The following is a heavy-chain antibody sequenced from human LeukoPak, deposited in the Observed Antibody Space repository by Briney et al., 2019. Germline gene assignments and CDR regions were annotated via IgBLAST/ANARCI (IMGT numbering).Heavy chain of an antibody. Sequence: SETLSLTCAGSGGSIRSSQCWSLGRQPPGKGLEWIGEIFHTGNTNYNPSLKSRVTISADQSKNQFSLKLSSVTAADTAVYYCATEMYYDGSGPHFDYWGQGTLVTVSS. CDR1: GGSIRSSQC. J-gene: IGHJ4*02. CDR3: ATEMYYDGSGPHFDY. CDR2: IFHTGNT. V-gene: IGHV4-4*02. D-gene: IGHD3-22*01.